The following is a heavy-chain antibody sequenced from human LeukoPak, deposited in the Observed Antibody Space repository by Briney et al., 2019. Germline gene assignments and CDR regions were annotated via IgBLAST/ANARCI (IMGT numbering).Heavy chain of an antibody. CDR3: AKAHCSGGSCYLSYFDY. CDR2: ISGSGGST. V-gene: IGHV3-23*01. J-gene: IGHJ4*02. CDR1: GFTFSSYG. D-gene: IGHD2-15*01. Sequence: GRSLRLSCAASGFTFSSYGMHWVRQAPGKGLEWVSAISGSGGSTYYADSVKGRFTISRDNSKNTLYLQMNSLRAEDTAVYYCAKAHCSGGSCYLSYFDYWGQGTLVTVSS.